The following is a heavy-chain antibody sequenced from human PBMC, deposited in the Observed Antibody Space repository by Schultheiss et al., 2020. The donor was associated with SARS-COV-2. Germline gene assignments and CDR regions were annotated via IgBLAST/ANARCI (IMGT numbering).Heavy chain of an antibody. CDR1: GGSISSSSYY. V-gene: IGHV4-39*07. J-gene: IGHJ3*02. CDR3: ARLGVPAAMHAFDI. D-gene: IGHD2-2*01. CDR2: INHSGST. Sequence: SETLSLTCTVSGGSISSSSYYWGWIRQPPGKGLEWIGEINHSGSTNYNPSLKSRVTISVDTSKNQFSLKLSSVTAADTAVYYCARLGVPAAMHAFDIWGQGTMVTVSS.